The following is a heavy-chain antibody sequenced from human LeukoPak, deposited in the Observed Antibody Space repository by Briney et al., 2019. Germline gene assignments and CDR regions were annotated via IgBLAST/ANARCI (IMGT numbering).Heavy chain of an antibody. CDR1: GYTFTGYY. D-gene: IGHD2-2*01. J-gene: IGHJ4*02. Sequence: GASVKVSCKASGYTFTGYYMHWVRQAPGQGREWMGWINPNSGGTNYAQKFQGRVTMTREKSISTAYMELSRLRSADTDVYYCARLPAAIYDDYWGQGTLVTVSS. CDR2: INPNSGGT. V-gene: IGHV1-2*02. CDR3: ARLPAAIYDDY.